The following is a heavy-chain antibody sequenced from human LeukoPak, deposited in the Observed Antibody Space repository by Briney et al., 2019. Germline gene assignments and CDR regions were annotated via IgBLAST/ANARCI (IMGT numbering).Heavy chain of an antibody. Sequence: GGSLRLSCAASGFTVSSNDMSWVRQAPGKGLEWVSVIYSGGSTYYADSVKGRVTISRDKSKNTLYLQMTSLRAQDTAVYYCATEGYSRGWYIDYWGQGTLVTVSS. CDR1: GFTVSSND. J-gene: IGHJ4*02. V-gene: IGHV3-53*01. CDR3: ATEGYSRGWYIDY. CDR2: IYSGGST. D-gene: IGHD6-19*01.